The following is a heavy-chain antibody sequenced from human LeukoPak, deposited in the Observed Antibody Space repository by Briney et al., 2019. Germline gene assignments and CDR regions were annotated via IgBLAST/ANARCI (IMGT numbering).Heavy chain of an antibody. CDR1: GYTFTSYA. Sequence: ASVKVSCKASGYTFTSYAMHWVRQAPGQRLEWMGWINAGNGNTKYSQKFQGRVTITRDTSASTAYMELSSLRSEDTAVYYCARDADDSSGYYFLPTPGMDVWGQGTTVTVSS. J-gene: IGHJ6*02. CDR3: ARDADDSSGYYFLPTPGMDV. D-gene: IGHD3-22*01. V-gene: IGHV1-3*01. CDR2: INAGNGNT.